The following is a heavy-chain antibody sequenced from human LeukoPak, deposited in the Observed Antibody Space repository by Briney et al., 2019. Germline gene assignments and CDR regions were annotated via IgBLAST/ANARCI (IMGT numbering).Heavy chain of an antibody. CDR1: GFTFSNAW. CDR2: IKSKTDGGTT. V-gene: IGHV3-15*01. J-gene: IGHJ5*02. Sequence: GGSLRLSCAASGFTFSNAWMSWVRQAPGKGLEWVGRIKSKTDGGTTDYAAPVKGRFTISRDDSKNTLYLQMYSLKTEDTAVYYCTTILWFGELSRFDPWGQGTLVTVSS. D-gene: IGHD3-10*01. CDR3: TTILWFGELSRFDP.